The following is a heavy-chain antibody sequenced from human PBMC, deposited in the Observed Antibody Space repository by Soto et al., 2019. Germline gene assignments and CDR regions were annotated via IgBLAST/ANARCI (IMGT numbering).Heavy chain of an antibody. CDR3: ARAGGVTTVTNLWAYYYYGMDV. CDR1: GGSISSYY. V-gene: IGHV4-59*01. J-gene: IGHJ6*02. CDR2: IYYSGST. D-gene: IGHD4-17*01. Sequence: SETLSLTCTVSGGSISSYYWSWIRQPPGKGLEWIGYIYYSGSTNYNPSLKSRVTISVDTSKNQFSLKLSSVTAADTAVYYCARAGGVTTVTNLWAYYYYGMDVWGQGTTVTVSS.